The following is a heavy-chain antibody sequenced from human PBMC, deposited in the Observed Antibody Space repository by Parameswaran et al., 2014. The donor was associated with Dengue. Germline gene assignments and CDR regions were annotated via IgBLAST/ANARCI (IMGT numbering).Heavy chain of an antibody. D-gene: IGHD3-3*01. J-gene: IGHJ6*02. Sequence: WVRQAPGQGLEWMGMINPSGGRTIYALKFQDRVTMTRDTSTSTVYMDLSSLRSEDTAVYYCTRGVVTVFGVGPVYGPDVWGQGTTVTVSS. V-gene: IGHV1-46*03. CDR3: TRGVVTVFGVGPVYGPDV. CDR2: INPSGGRT.